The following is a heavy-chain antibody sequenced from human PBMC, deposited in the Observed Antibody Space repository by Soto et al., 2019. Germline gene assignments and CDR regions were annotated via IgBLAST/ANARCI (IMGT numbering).Heavy chain of an antibody. V-gene: IGHV1-2*02. CDR1: GYTFSDYY. J-gene: IGHJ4*02. CDR2: INPNSGGT. CDR3: AREPATAKPEGVDF. Sequence: GASVKVSCKASGYTFSDYYIHWVRQAPGQGLEWMGWINPNSGGTKYAPKFQGGVTVTRDTSITTAYMELSRLRSGDTAVYYCAREPATAKPEGVDFWGQGTLVTVYS. D-gene: IGHD1-1*01.